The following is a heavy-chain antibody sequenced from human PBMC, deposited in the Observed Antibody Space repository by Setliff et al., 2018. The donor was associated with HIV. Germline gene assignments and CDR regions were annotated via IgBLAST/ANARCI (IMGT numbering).Heavy chain of an antibody. CDR1: GFTFSNYW. CDR2: IKKDGSEK. V-gene: IGHV3-7*03. Sequence: GGSLRLSCAASGFTFSNYWMSWVRQAPGKGLEWVANIKKDGSEKYYVDFVKGRFTISRDNAKNSLYLRMNSLRAEDTAVYYCARVGFCGWCLDYWGQGTVVTVSS. J-gene: IGHJ4*02. D-gene: IGHD6-19*01. CDR3: ARVGFCGWCLDY.